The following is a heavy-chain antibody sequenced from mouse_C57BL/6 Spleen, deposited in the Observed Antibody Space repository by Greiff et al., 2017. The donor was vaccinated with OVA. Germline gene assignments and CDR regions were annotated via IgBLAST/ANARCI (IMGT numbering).Heavy chain of an antibody. J-gene: IGHJ1*03. V-gene: IGHV1-53*01. CDR2: INPSTGGT. CDR1: GYTFTSYW. D-gene: IGHD3-3*01. Sequence: VQLQQPGTELVKPGASVKLSCKASGYTFTSYWMHWVKQRPGQGLEWIGTINPSTGGTNYNEKFKSKATLTVDKSSSTAYMQLSSLTSEDSAVYYCARGDKIGTWYFDVWGTGTTVTVSS. CDR3: ARGDKIGTWYFDV.